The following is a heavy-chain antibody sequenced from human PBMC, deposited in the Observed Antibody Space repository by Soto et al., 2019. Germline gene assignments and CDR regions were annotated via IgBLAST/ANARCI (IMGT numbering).Heavy chain of an antibody. CDR3: AKVPTSSSWQFAESWIDYGMDV. D-gene: IGHD6-13*01. CDR1: GFTFSSYG. Sequence: GGSLRLSCAASGFTFSSYGMHWVRQAPGKGLEWVAVISYDGSNKYYADSVKGRFTISRDNSKNTLYLQMNSLRAEDTAVYYCAKVPTSSSWQFAESWIDYGMDVWGQGTTVTVSS. J-gene: IGHJ6*02. CDR2: ISYDGSNK. V-gene: IGHV3-30*18.